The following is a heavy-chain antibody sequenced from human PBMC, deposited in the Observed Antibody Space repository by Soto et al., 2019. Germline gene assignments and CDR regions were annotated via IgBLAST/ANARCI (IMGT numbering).Heavy chain of an antibody. CDR2: IHYSGST. CDR1: GGSIRSNIYY. J-gene: IGHJ4*02. V-gene: IGHV4-39*01. CDR3: ARAFAIDWYTYYFDY. Sequence: SETLSLTCSVSGGSIRSNIYYWGWIRQPPGKGLEWLAYIHYSGSTYYTPSLRSRITISADTSNNQFSLQLNSVTAADTAVYYCARAFAIDWYTYYFDYWGQGPLVTVSS. D-gene: IGHD3-9*01.